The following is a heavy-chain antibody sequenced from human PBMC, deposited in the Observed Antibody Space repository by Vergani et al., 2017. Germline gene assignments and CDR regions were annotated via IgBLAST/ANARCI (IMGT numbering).Heavy chain of an antibody. V-gene: IGHV3-30*18. Sequence: QVQLVESGGGVVQPGRSLRLSCAASGFTFSSYGMHWVRQAPGKGLEWVAVISYDGSNKYYADSVKGRLTISRDNSKNTLYLQMNSLRAEDTAVYYCAKVLVLEQQLDYGMDVWGQGTTVTVSS. CDR2: ISYDGSNK. CDR3: AKVLVLEQQLDYGMDV. D-gene: IGHD6-13*01. CDR1: GFTFSSYG. J-gene: IGHJ6*02.